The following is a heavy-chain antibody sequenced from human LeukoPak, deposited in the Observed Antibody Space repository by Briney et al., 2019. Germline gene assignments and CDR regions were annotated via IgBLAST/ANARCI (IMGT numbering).Heavy chain of an antibody. CDR1: GGSISSYY. J-gene: IGHJ6*03. CDR3: ARDAGFMVRGSRRGYDDYYYFMDV. CDR2: IYYSGST. Sequence: TSETLSLTCTGSGGSISSYYWSWIRQPPGKGLEWIGYIYYSGSTNYNPSLKSRVTISVDTSKNQFSLKLSSVTAADTAVYYCARDAGFMVRGSRRGYDDYYYFMDVWGKGTTVTISS. V-gene: IGHV4-59*12. D-gene: IGHD3-10*01.